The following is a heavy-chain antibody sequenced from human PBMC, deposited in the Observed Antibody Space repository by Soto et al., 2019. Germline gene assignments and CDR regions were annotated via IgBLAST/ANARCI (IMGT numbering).Heavy chain of an antibody. Sequence: SQTLSLTCAISGDSVSSNSAAWNWIRQSPSRGLEWLGRTYYRSRWYNDYAVSVRSRITVNPDTSKNQFSLQLNSVTPEDTAVYYCARASPDYGDNYYFDYWGQGTLVTVSS. CDR2: TYYRSRWYN. J-gene: IGHJ4*02. D-gene: IGHD4-17*01. CDR1: GDSVSSNSAA. V-gene: IGHV6-1*01. CDR3: ARASPDYGDNYYFDY.